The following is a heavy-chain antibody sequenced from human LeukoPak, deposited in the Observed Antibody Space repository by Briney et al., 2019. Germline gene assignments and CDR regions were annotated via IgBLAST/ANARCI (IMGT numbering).Heavy chain of an antibody. CDR1: GFTVSSYA. J-gene: IGHJ5*02. Sequence: GGSLRLSCAAAGFTVSSYAMSWVRQAPGKGLEWVSAISGSGGSTYYADSVKGRFTISRNNSKNTLYLQMNSLRAEDTAVYYCAKAPTMVRGVIIGNWFDPWGQGTLVTVSS. CDR3: AKAPTMVRGVIIGNWFDP. V-gene: IGHV3-23*01. D-gene: IGHD3-10*01. CDR2: ISGSGGST.